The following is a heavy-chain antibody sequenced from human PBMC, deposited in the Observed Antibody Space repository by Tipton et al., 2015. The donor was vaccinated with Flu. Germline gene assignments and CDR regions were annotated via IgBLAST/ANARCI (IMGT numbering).Heavy chain of an antibody. V-gene: IGHV4-59*01. CDR1: GGSINNYY. D-gene: IGHD4-11*01. CDR2: IYYSGRT. Sequence: TLSLTCTVSGGSINNYYWSWIRQPPGKGLEWIGYIYYSGRTKYNSSLQSRVTISLDTSKYQFSLKLTSVTAADTALYYCVRDAPGSNYFDYWGQGTLVTVS. J-gene: IGHJ4*02. CDR3: VRDAPGSNYFDY.